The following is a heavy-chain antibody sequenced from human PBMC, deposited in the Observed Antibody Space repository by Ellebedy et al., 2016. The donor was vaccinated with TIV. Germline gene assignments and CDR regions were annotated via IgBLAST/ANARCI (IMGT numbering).Heavy chain of an antibody. CDR3: ARVKDGSGSYHDY. D-gene: IGHD3-10*01. J-gene: IGHJ4*02. V-gene: IGHV4-59*12. CDR2: ISYSGST. Sequence: MPSETLSLTCTVSGGSISPYYWSWIRQPPGKGLEWIGYISYSGSTNYNPSLQSRVTISVDTSKNQFSLKLSSVTAADTAVYYCARVKDGSGSYHDYWGQGTLVTVSS. CDR1: GGSISPYY.